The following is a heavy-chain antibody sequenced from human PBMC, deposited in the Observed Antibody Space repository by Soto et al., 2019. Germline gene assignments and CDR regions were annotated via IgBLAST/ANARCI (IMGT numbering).Heavy chain of an antibody. CDR2: IRSKAYGGTT. J-gene: IGHJ6*02. CDR1: GFTFGDYA. V-gene: IGHV3-49*03. CDR3: TRADEAYYYYYGMDV. Sequence: GGSLRLSCTASGFTFGDYAMSWLRQAPGKGLEWVGFIRSKAYGGTTEYAASVKGRFTISRDDSKSIAYLQMNSLKTEDTAVYYCTRADEAYYYYYGMDVWGQGTTVTVSS.